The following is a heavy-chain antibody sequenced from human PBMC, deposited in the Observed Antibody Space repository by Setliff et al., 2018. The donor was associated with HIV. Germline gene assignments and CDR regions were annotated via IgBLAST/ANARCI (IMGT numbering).Heavy chain of an antibody. V-gene: IGHV4-34*01. Sequence: SETLSLTCAVYGGSFSGYYWSWIRQPPGKGLEWIGEINHSGSTNYNPSLKSRVTISVDTSKNQFSLKLSSVTAADTAVYYCARGITYYYGSGSYTFRWFDPWGQGTLVTVSS. CDR1: GGSFSGYY. J-gene: IGHJ5*02. CDR3: ARGITYYYGSGSYTFRWFDP. D-gene: IGHD3-10*01. CDR2: INHSGST.